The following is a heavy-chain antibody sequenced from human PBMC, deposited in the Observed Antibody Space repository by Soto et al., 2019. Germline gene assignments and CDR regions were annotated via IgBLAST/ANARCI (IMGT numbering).Heavy chain of an antibody. D-gene: IGHD3-22*01. V-gene: IGHV3-23*01. CDR3: ANLPYDSSGYPPTY. CDR2: ISGSGGST. J-gene: IGHJ4*02. Sequence: PGGSLRLSCAASGFTFSSYAMSWVRQAPGKGLEWVSAISGSGGSTYYADSVKGRFTISRDNSKNTLYLQMNSLRVEDTAVYYCANLPYDSSGYPPTYWGQGTLVTVPQ. CDR1: GFTFSSYA.